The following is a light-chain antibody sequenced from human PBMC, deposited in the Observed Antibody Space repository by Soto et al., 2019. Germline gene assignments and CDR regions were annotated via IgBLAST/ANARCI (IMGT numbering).Light chain of an antibody. J-gene: IGLJ2*01. CDR1: SGHSSYA. CDR3: QTWDTGIVV. Sequence: QPVLTQSPSASASLGASVKLTCILSSGHSSYAIAWHQQQPEKGPRYLMKLNSDGSHSKGDGIPDRFSGSSSGAERYLTISSLQSEDEADYYCQTWDTGIVVFGGGTKLTVL. V-gene: IGLV4-69*01. CDR2: LNSDGSH.